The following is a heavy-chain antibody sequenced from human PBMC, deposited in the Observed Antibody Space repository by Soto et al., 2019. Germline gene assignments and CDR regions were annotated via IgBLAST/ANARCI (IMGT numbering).Heavy chain of an antibody. CDR2: ISYDGSNK. Sequence: GGSLRLSCAASGFTFSSYGMHWVRQAPGKGLEWVAVISYDGSNKYYADSVKGRFTISRDNSKNTLYLQMNSLRAEDTAVYYCAKDGYNWNIVNYFDYWGQGTLVTVS. D-gene: IGHD1-20*01. J-gene: IGHJ4*02. CDR1: GFTFSSYG. V-gene: IGHV3-30*18. CDR3: AKDGYNWNIVNYFDY.